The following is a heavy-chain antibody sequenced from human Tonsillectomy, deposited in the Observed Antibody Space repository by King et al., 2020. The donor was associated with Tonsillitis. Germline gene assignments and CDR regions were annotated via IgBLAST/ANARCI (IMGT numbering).Heavy chain of an antibody. CDR1: GLTFSDHY. CDR3: GGACYYGSGSYRIYYGMDF. J-gene: IGHJ6*02. CDR2: ISGSGGTI. V-gene: IGHV3-11*01. D-gene: IGHD3-10*01. Sequence: VQLVESGGGLVKPGGSLRLSCAASGLTFSDHYMSWIRQAPGKGLEWVSYISGSGGTIYYADSVRGRFTISRDNAKNSLYLQMNSLRAEDTAVYYGGGACYYGSGSYRIYYGMDFWGQGTTVTASS.